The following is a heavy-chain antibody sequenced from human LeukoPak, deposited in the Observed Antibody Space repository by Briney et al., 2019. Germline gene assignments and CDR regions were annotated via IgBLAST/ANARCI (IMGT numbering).Heavy chain of an antibody. CDR2: INTNTGNP. J-gene: IGHJ4*02. V-gene: IGHV7-4-1*02. D-gene: IGHD2-15*01. Sequence: ASVNVSCKAFGYTFTNFGITWVRQAPGQGLEWMGWINTNTGNPTYAQGFTGRFVFSLDTSVSTAYLQISSLKAEDTAVYYCARERGCSGGSCYGIDYWGQGTLVTVSS. CDR3: ARERGCSGGSCYGIDY. CDR1: GYTFTNFG.